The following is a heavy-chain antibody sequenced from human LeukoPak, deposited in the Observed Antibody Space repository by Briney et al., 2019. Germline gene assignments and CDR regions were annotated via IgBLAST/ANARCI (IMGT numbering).Heavy chain of an antibody. CDR3: AREDDFSGDH. V-gene: IGHV3-7*01. D-gene: IGHD1-1*01. CDR1: GFTFSKFW. J-gene: IGHJ4*02. CDR2: IHLEGNEK. Sequence: GGSLRLSCAVSGFTFSKFWMSWLRQAPGRGLEWVANIHLEGNEKYHVESVKGRFTISRDNTKNLLFLQMNDLRVEDTAVYYCAREDDFSGDHWGQGTLVTVSS.